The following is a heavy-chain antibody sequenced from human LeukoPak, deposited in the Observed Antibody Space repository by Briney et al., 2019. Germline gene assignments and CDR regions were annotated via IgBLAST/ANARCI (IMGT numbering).Heavy chain of an antibody. D-gene: IGHD3-10*01. Sequence: GGSLRLSCAASGFTFSSYWMSWVRQAPGKGLEWLSYIGSSDSTTHYADSVKGRFTISRDNAKNSLYLQMNSLRVEDTAVYYCARGGSMVRGVIDWYFDLWGRGTLVTVSS. V-gene: IGHV3-48*04. CDR2: IGSSDSTT. CDR3: ARGGSMVRGVIDWYFDL. J-gene: IGHJ2*01. CDR1: GFTFSSYW.